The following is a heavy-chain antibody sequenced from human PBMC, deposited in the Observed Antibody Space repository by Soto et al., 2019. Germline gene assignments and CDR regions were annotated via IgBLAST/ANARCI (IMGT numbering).Heavy chain of an antibody. CDR2: IIPIFGTA. D-gene: IGHD3-3*01. Sequence: SVKVSCKASGCTFSSYAISWVRQAPGQGLEWMGGIIPIFGTANYAQKFQGRVTITADESTSTAYMELSSLRSEDTAVYYCAREIFGVVTAYYYGMDVWGQGTTVTVSS. V-gene: IGHV1-69*13. CDR1: GCTFSSYA. J-gene: IGHJ6*02. CDR3: AREIFGVVTAYYYGMDV.